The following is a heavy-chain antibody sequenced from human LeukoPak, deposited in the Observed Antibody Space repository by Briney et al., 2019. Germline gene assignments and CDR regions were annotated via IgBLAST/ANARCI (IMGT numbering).Heavy chain of an antibody. CDR2: ISTSSNNI. V-gene: IGHV3-21*01. D-gene: IGHD3-22*01. Sequence: PGGSLRLSCAASGFTFSSYSMNWVRQAPGKGLEWVSSISTSSNNIFYADSVKGRFTISRDNAKNSLYLQMNSLRAEDTAVYYCARDLFYYDNSGYYYFDYWGQGTLATVSS. CDR3: ARDLFYYDNSGYYYFDY. J-gene: IGHJ4*02. CDR1: GFTFSSYS.